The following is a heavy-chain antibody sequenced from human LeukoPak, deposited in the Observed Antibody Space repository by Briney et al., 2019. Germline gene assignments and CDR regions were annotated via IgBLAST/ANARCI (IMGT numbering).Heavy chain of an antibody. J-gene: IGHJ4*02. V-gene: IGHV4-39*01. CDR3: ARHVSVAVTNFSDY. CDR1: GGSISSRNYY. CDR2: VYYTGTT. D-gene: IGHD6-19*01. Sequence: PSETLSLTCTVSGGSISSRNYYWGWIRQPPGKGLEWIGGVYYTGTTYSNPSLKSRVTISVDTSKNQFSLRLSSVTAADTAVYYCARHVSVAVTNFSDYWGQGTLVTVSS.